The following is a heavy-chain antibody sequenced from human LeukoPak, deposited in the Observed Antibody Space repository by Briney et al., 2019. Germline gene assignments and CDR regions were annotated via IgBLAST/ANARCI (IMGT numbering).Heavy chain of an antibody. CDR3: ARDRKYYFDY. CDR1: GFTFTSFS. J-gene: IGHJ4*02. CDR2: ISSDGRNK. V-gene: IGHV3-30*04. Sequence: PGGSLRLPYSASGFTFTSFSLHWVRLAPGKGREWVAFISSDGRNKFSADSVRARFTISRDNSNNMLYLQMNSLRTEDTAVYYCARDRKYYFDYWGQGTLVTVSS.